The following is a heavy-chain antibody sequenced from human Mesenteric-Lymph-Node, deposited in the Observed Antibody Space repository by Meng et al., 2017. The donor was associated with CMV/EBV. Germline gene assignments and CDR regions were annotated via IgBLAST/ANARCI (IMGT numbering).Heavy chain of an antibody. D-gene: IGHD1-26*01. Sequence: GESLKISCVASRFTFDDYGMSWVRQAPGKGLEWVSAMTGSGGTAYYADSVKGRFTISRDNSKNTVYLQMNSLRAEDTAIYYCVKEASYFPYGMDVWGQGTTVTVSS. V-gene: IGHV3-23*01. CDR3: VKEASYFPYGMDV. CDR1: RFTFDDYG. CDR2: MTGSGGTA. J-gene: IGHJ6*02.